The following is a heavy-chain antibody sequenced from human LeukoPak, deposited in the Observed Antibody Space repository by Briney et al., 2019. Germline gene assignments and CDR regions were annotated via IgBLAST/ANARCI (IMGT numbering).Heavy chain of an antibody. CDR2: INTSGGST. V-gene: IGHV3-23*01. J-gene: IGHJ4*02. CDR3: ARDSSMLRGPLVIYYFDF. D-gene: IGHD3-10*01. Sequence: PGGSLRLSCAASGFTFSSYGMSWVRQAPGKGLEWVSAINTSGGSTYYADSVKGRFTTSRDNSKNTLYLQMNSLRVEDTAVYYCARDSSMLRGPLVIYYFDFWGQGTLVTVSS. CDR1: GFTFSSYG.